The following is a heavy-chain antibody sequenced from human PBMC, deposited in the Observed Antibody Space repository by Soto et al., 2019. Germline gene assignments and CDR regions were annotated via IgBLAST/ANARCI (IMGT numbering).Heavy chain of an antibody. CDR1: GFTFGSYA. Sequence: EVQLLESGGGFIQPGGSLRLSCAASGFTFGSYAMSWVRQAPGKGLEWVSSISTSGASTYYPDSVKGRFTISRDKSKSTLYLQMNSLRAEDTAVYYCVKGGPYTNYPLDVGGQGATVAVSS. D-gene: IGHD4-4*01. V-gene: IGHV3-23*01. J-gene: IGHJ6*02. CDR3: VKGGPYTNYPLDV. CDR2: ISTSGAST.